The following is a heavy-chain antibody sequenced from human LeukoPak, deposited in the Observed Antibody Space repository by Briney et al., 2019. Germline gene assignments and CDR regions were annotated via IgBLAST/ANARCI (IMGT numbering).Heavy chain of an antibody. D-gene: IGHD5-12*01. CDR3: AREGALIGHSCYDPFDY. CDR2: ISGSGGST. CDR1: GFTFSSYA. J-gene: IGHJ4*02. Sequence: GGSLRLSCAASGFTFSSYAMSWVRQAPGKGLEWVSAISGSGGSTYYADSVKGRFTISRDNAKNTLYLQMNSLRAEDTAVYYCAREGALIGHSCYDPFDYWGQGTLVTVAS. V-gene: IGHV3-23*01.